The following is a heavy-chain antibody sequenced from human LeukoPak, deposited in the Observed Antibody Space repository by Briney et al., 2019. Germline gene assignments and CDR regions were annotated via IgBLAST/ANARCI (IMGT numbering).Heavy chain of an antibody. J-gene: IGHJ4*02. CDR3: ASGYSGYAPFDY. CDR1: GGSISSYY. CDR2: IYTSGST. V-gene: IGHV4-4*07. D-gene: IGHD5-12*01. Sequence: SETLSLTCTVSGGSISSYYWSWTRQPAGKGLEWIGRIYTSGSTNYNPSLKSRVTISVDKSKNQFSLKLSSVTAADTAVYYCASGYSGYAPFDYWGQGTLVTVSS.